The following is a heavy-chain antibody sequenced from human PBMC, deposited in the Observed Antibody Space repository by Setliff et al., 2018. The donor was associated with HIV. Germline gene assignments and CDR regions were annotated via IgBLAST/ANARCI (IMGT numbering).Heavy chain of an antibody. D-gene: IGHD3-16*02. CDR1: GYKFTDYW. J-gene: IGHJ3*02. Sequence: PGESLKISCKGFGYKFTDYWVGWVRQMPGEGLEWMGVIYGDGSDPRYSPSFQGQVTISVDKSINTAYLRWTSLKASDTALYYCATLLTFGGVIAHRGVFDIWGQGTMVTVSS. CDR3: ATLLTFGGVIAHRGVFDI. V-gene: IGHV5-51*01. CDR2: IYGDGSDP.